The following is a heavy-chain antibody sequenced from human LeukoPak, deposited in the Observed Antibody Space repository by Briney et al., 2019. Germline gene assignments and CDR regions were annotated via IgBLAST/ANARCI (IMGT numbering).Heavy chain of an antibody. CDR2: ISYDGSNK. CDR1: GFTFSSYG. V-gene: IGHV3-30*18. CDR3: AKDRVEVGAPEIDY. J-gene: IGHJ4*02. D-gene: IGHD1-26*01. Sequence: GGSLRLSCAASGFTFSSYGMHWVRQAPGKGLEWVAVISYDGSNKYYADSVKGRFTISRDNSKNTLYLQMNSLRAEDTAVYYCAKDRVEVGAPEIDYWGQGTLVTVSS.